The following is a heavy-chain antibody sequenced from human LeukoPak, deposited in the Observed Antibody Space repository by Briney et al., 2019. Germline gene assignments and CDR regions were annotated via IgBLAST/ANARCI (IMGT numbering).Heavy chain of an antibody. V-gene: IGHV3-53*01. Sequence: GGSLRLSCAASGFTVSSNYMSWVRQAPGKGLDWVSVIYSAGTTYYADSVKGRFTISSDNSKNTLYLQMNSLRAEDTAVYYCARDSTMVYGMDVWGQGTTVTVSS. CDR2: IYSAGTT. CDR3: ARDSTMVYGMDV. CDR1: GFTVSSNY. D-gene: IGHD3-10*01. J-gene: IGHJ6*02.